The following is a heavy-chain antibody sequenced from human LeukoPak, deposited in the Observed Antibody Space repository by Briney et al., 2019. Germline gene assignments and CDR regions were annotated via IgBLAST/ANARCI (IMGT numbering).Heavy chain of an antibody. Sequence: GESLKISCKASGYSFTNYWIGWVRQMPGKGLEWMGGIYPGDSDTRYSASFQGQVTLSADKSISTAYLQWSSLMASDTAMYYCARRPSGTAFASFDYWGQGTLVTVSS. CDR1: GYSFTNYW. CDR2: IYPGDSDT. CDR3: ARRPSGTAFASFDY. D-gene: IGHD3-10*01. J-gene: IGHJ4*02. V-gene: IGHV5-51*01.